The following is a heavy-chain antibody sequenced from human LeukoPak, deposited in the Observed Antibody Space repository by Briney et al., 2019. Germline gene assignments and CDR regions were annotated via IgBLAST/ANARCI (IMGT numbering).Heavy chain of an antibody. CDR3: ARGRGWLSQGYDY. D-gene: IGHD3-22*01. CDR1: GFTFSSYG. V-gene: IGHV3-33*01. Sequence: PGGSLRLSCAASGFTFSSYGMHWVRQAPGKGLEWVAVIWYDGSNKYYADSVKGRFTISRDNSKNTLYLQMNSLRAEDTAVYYCARGRGWLSQGYDYWGQGTLVTVSS. CDR2: IWYDGSNK. J-gene: IGHJ4*02.